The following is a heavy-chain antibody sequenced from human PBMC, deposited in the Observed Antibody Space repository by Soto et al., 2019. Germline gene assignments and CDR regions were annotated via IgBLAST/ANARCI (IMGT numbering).Heavy chain of an antibody. V-gene: IGHV3-23*01. CDR2: ISGSGGST. J-gene: IGHJ3*02. CDR3: AKCIVVVPAAIFRGGAFDI. CDR1: GVTVSSYA. Sequence: GGSLRLSCAASGVTVSSYAMGGVRQAPGKGLEWVSAISGSGGSTYYADSAKGRFTISRDNSKNTLYLQMNSLRAEDTAVYYCAKCIVVVPAAIFRGGAFDIWGQGTMVTVSS. D-gene: IGHD2-2*01.